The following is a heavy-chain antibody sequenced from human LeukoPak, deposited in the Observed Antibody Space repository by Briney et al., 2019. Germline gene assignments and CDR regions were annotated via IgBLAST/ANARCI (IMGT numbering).Heavy chain of an antibody. Sequence: SETLSLICTVSGGSISSYYWSWIRQPPGKGLEWIGYIYYSGSTNYNPSLKSRVTISVDTSKNQFSLRLSSVTAADTAVYYCASAEPRGIIWYPYWGQGTLVTVSS. V-gene: IGHV4-59*12. CDR2: IYYSGST. J-gene: IGHJ4*02. CDR1: GGSISSYY. CDR3: ASAEPRGIIWYPY. D-gene: IGHD6-13*01.